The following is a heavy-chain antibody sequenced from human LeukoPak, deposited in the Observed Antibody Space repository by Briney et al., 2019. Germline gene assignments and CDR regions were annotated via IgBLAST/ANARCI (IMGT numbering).Heavy chain of an antibody. V-gene: IGHV3-11*01. CDR3: ARDRLWAYDHSGYYDK. CDR1: GFTFSDYY. CDR2: ICDSGPNI. Sequence: GGFLRLSCAASGFTFSDYYMSWIRQAPGKGLEWVSYICDSGPNIYYADSVKGRFTISRDNAKNSVYLKMNNLGAEDTAVYYCARDRLWAYDHSGYYDKWGQGTLVTVYS. D-gene: IGHD3-22*01. J-gene: IGHJ4*02.